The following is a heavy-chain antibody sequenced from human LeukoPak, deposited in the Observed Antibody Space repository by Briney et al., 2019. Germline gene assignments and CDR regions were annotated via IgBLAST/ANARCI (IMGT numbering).Heavy chain of an antibody. CDR2: IKQDGSEK. D-gene: IGHD6-13*01. V-gene: IGHV3-7*01. CDR1: GFSFSSYW. Sequence: PGGSLRLSCAASGFSFSSYWMSWVRQAPGKGLEWVANIKQDGSEKYYVDSVKGRFTISRDSAKNSLYLQMNSLRAVDTAVYYCARDFGSSSSFDYWGQGTLVTVSS. CDR3: ARDFGSSSSFDY. J-gene: IGHJ4*02.